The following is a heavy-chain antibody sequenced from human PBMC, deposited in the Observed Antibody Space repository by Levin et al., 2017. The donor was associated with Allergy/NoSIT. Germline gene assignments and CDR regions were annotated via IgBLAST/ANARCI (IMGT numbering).Heavy chain of an antibody. V-gene: IGHV3-7*01. CDR3: ARDNNWSRDY. D-gene: IGHD3-3*01. CDR2: MDRDGSAK. CDR1: GFTFTSHW. Sequence: QSGGSLRLSCEASGFTFTSHWMHWVRQAPGKGLEWVADMDRDGSAKHYVDSVKGRFTISRDNPKNSVYLEMNSLRAEDTAVYYCARDNNWSRDYWGQGTLVTVSS. J-gene: IGHJ4*02.